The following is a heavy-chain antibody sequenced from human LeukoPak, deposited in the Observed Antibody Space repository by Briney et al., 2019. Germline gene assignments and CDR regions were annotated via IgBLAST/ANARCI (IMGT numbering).Heavy chain of an antibody. J-gene: IGHJ6*02. V-gene: IGHV4-59*01. CDR1: GGSFSGYY. CDR3: ARDSDSYGMDV. CDR2: IYYSGST. Sequence: SETLSLTCAVYGGSFSGYYWSWIRQPPGKGLEWIGYIYYSGSTNYNPSLKSRVTISVDTSKNQFSLKLSSVTAADTAVYYCARDSDSYGMDVWGQGTTVTVSS. D-gene: IGHD3-3*01.